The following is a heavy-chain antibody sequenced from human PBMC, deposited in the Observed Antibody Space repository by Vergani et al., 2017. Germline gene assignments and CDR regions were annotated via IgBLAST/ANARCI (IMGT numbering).Heavy chain of an antibody. CDR1: GYTFTSYG. CDR2: ISAYNGNT. Sequence: QVQLVPSGAEVKKPGASVKVSCKASGYTFTSYGISWVRQAPGQGLEWMGWISAYNGNTNYAQKLQGRVTMTTDTSTSTAYMELRSLRSDDTAVYYCARWGYCSSTSCYETRPQTAFDIWGQGTMVTVSS. CDR3: ARWGYCSSTSCYETRPQTAFDI. J-gene: IGHJ3*02. V-gene: IGHV1-18*01. D-gene: IGHD2-2*01.